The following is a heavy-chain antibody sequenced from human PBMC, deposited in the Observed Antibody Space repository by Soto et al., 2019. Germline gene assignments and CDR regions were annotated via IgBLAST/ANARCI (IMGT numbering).Heavy chain of an antibody. J-gene: IGHJ4*02. CDR1: GFTFSSYG. Sequence: QVQLVESGGXVVQPGRSLRLSCAASGFTFSSYGMHWVRQAPGKGLEWVAVISYDGSNKYYADSVKGRFTISRDNSKNTLYLQMNSLRAEDTAVYYCARIFSYTDYWGQGTLVTVSS. D-gene: IGHD1-26*01. CDR3: ARIFSYTDY. CDR2: ISYDGSNK. V-gene: IGHV3-30*03.